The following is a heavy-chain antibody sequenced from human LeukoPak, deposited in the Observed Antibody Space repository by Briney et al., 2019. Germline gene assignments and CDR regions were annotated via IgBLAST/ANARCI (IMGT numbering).Heavy chain of an antibody. CDR1: GFTFSSTL. Sequence: HPGGSLRRSCAASGFTFSSTLMHWVRQGPGKGLVWVSHISSDGRSTRYADSVKGRFTISRDNAKNTLYLQMNSLRAEDTAVYFCARDFSGAIDYWGQGTQVTVSS. D-gene: IGHD3-10*01. J-gene: IGHJ4*02. CDR3: ARDFSGAIDY. CDR2: ISSDGRST. V-gene: IGHV3-74*01.